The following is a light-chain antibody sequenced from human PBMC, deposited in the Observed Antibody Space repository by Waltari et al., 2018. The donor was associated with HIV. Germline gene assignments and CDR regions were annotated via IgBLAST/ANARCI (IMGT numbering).Light chain of an antibody. Sequence: DIVLTQSPLPLPVTPVEPASTSSPSTQILLYTHEENYLDWYQQKPGKSPQLLIYVGSNRACGVPDRFSGSGSGTDFTLKISRVEAEDVGVYYCMETQQTPFTFGQGTKVEIK. V-gene: IGKV2-28*01. CDR2: VGS. CDR3: METQQTPFT. J-gene: IGKJ2*01. CDR1: QILLYTHEENY.